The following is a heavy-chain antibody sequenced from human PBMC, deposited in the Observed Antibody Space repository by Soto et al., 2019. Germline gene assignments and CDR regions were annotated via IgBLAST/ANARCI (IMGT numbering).Heavy chain of an antibody. Sequence: GQSLKISCKGSGYSFTSYWSGWVRQMPGKGLEWMGIIYPADSDTRYIPSFQGKVTISADKSINTAYLQWSSLTASDTAIYYCARPFDTRGWYDYWGKGTLVTVSS. V-gene: IGHV5-51*01. J-gene: IGHJ4*02. D-gene: IGHD6-19*01. CDR2: IYPADSDT. CDR1: GYSFTSYW. CDR3: ARPFDTRGWYDY.